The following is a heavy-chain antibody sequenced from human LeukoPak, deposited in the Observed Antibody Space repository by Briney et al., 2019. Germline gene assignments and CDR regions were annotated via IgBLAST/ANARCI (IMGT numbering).Heavy chain of an antibody. CDR3: AREFRSGYNSRWFDY. CDR1: GFTFSSYW. J-gene: IGHJ5*01. V-gene: IGHV3-7*01. D-gene: IGHD6-19*01. CDR2: IKQDGSEK. Sequence: GGSLRLSCAASGFTFSSYWMSWVRQAPGKGLEWVANIKQDGSEKWYVDSVKGRFTISRDNAKNSLYLQMNSLRVEDTAVYYCAREFRSGYNSRWFDYWGQGALVTVSS.